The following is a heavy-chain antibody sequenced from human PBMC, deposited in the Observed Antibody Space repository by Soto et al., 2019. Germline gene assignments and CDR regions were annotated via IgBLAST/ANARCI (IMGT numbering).Heavy chain of an antibody. J-gene: IGHJ3*02. CDR2: IWYDGSNK. CDR1: GFTFSSYG. Sequence: GGSLRLSCAASGFTFSSYGMHWVRQAPGKGLEWVEVIWYDGSNKYYAASVKGRFTISRDNSKNTLYLQMNSLRAEDTAVYYCARESGQSAFDIWGQGTMVTVSS. V-gene: IGHV3-33*01. CDR3: ARESGQSAFDI.